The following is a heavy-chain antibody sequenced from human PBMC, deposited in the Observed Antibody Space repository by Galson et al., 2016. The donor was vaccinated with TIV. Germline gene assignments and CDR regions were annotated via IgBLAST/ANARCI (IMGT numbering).Heavy chain of an antibody. CDR3: ARELQDYGDLNWFDP. V-gene: IGHV1-8*01. D-gene: IGHD4-17*01. Sequence: SVKVSCKASGYTFTSYDINWVRQATGQGLEWMGWVNPNSGNTGYTQKFQGRVTMTRNTSISTAYMDLSSLRSEDTAVYYCARELQDYGDLNWFDPWGQGTLVTVSS. CDR1: GYTFTSYD. CDR2: VNPNSGNT. J-gene: IGHJ5*02.